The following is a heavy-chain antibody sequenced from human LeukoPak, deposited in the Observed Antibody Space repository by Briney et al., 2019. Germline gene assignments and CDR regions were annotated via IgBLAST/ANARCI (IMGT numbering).Heavy chain of an antibody. V-gene: IGHV4-39*07. CDR3: AAFGDGYNIDY. D-gene: IGHD5-24*01. CDR1: GGSISSSGYY. J-gene: IGHJ4*02. Sequence: SETLSLTCTVSGGSISSSGYYWGWIRQPPGKGLEWIGSIYYSGSTYYNPSLKSRVTISVDTSKNQFSLRLTSVTAADTAVYYCAAFGDGYNIDYWGQGTLVTVSS. CDR2: IYYSGST.